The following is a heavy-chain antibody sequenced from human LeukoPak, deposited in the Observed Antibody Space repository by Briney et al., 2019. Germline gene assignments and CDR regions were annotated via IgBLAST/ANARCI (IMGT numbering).Heavy chain of an antibody. CDR3: ARDVGYRSWFDP. CDR2: ISGSSNSI. CDR1: GFTFTNYW. D-gene: IGHD5-18*01. J-gene: IGHJ5*02. V-gene: IGHV3-48*01. Sequence: PGGSLRLSCAASGFTFTNYWMHWVRQAPGKGLEWVSYISGSSNSIYYADSVKGRFTISRDNAKNSLYLQMNSLRAEDTAVYYCARDVGYRSWFDPWGQGTLVIVSS.